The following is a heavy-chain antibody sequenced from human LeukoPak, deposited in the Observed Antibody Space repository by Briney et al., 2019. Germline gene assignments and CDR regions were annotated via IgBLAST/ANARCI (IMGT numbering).Heavy chain of an antibody. Sequence: ASVKVSCKASGYTFTGYYMHWVRQAPGQGLEWMGRINPNSGGTNYAQKFQGRVTMTRDTSTSTAYMELSRLRSDDTAVYYCARGIAVAGTAKDYWGQGTLVTVSS. CDR1: GYTFTGYY. D-gene: IGHD6-19*01. CDR3: ARGIAVAGTAKDY. CDR2: INPNSGGT. V-gene: IGHV1-2*06. J-gene: IGHJ4*02.